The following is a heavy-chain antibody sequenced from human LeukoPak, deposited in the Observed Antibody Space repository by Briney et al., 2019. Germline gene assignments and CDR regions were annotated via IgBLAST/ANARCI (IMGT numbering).Heavy chain of an antibody. CDR1: GFTFSSYG. V-gene: IGHV3-30*18. J-gene: IGHJ6*02. CDR3: AKDQGGSSWYYYYYGMDV. Sequence: PGRSLRLSCAASGFTFSSYGMHWVRQAPGKGLEWVAVISYDGSNKYSADSVKGRFTISRDNSKNTLYLQMNSLRAEDTAVYYCAKDQGGSSWYYYYYGMDVWGQGTTVTVSS. D-gene: IGHD6-13*01. CDR2: ISYDGSNK.